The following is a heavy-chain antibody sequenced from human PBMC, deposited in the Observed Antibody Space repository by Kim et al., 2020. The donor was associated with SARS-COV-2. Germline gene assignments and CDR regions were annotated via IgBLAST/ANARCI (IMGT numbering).Heavy chain of an antibody. CDR2: ISRSGDTT. D-gene: IGHD7-27*01. J-gene: IGHJ4*02. CDR3: ARDDGGVALTSAYY. V-gene: IGHV3-23*01. Sequence: GGSLRLSCAASGFYFTSFVMTWVRQAPGKGLEWVSTISRSGDTTYYTDSVKGRFTISRDNSKNVLYLQMNSLRAEDTAIYYCARDDGGVALTSAYYWGQGSLVTVSP. CDR1: GFYFTSFV.